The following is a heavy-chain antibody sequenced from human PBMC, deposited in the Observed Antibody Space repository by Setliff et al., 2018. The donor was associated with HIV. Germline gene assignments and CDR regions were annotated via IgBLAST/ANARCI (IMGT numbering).Heavy chain of an antibody. V-gene: IGHV3-48*04. D-gene: IGHD1-26*01. CDR3: VRDYMWAFDY. CDR1: GFTFSSYA. Sequence: GGSLRLSCAASGFTFSSYAMSWVRQAPGKGLEWVSFISGNSGAVTYADSVRGRFTISRDNTKNSLYLQMNNLRAEDTAVYYCVRDYMWAFDYWGQGTLVTVSS. CDR2: ISGNSGAV. J-gene: IGHJ4*02.